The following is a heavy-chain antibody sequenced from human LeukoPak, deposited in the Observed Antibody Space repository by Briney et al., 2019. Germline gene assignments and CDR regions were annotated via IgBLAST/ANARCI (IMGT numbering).Heavy chain of an antibody. CDR2: IIPIFGTA. CDR3: ARVGDYNAFDI. V-gene: IGHV1-69*13. CDR1: GGTFSSYT. D-gene: IGHD4-17*01. Sequence: SVKVSCKASGGTFSSYTISWVRQAPGQGLEWMGGIIPIFGTANYAQKFQDRVAITADESTSTAYMELRSLRSDDTAVFYCARVGDYNAFDIWGQGTMVTVSS. J-gene: IGHJ3*02.